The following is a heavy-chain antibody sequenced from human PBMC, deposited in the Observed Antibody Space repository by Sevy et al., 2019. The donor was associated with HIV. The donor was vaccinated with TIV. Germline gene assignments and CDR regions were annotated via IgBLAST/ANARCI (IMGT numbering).Heavy chain of an antibody. J-gene: IGHJ6*02. CDR3: VRVGIETAFYGMDV. Sequence: GGPLRLSCAVSGFTFSSYEMNWVRKAPGKGLEWVSYIGSLGSPINYADSVKGRITISRDNAKNSLYLQMNSLRAEDTAVYYCVRVGIETAFYGMDVWGQGTTVTVSS. V-gene: IGHV3-48*03. CDR2: IGSLGSPI. CDR1: GFTFSSYE.